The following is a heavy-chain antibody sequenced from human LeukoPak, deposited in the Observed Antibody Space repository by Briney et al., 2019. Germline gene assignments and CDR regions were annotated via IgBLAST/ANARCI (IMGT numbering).Heavy chain of an antibody. V-gene: IGHV3-30*02. Sequence: GGSLRLSCAASGFTFSNYVMHWVRQAPGKGLEWVAYLRYDGSNKNYADSVKGRFTISRDNSKNTLYLQMNSLRAEDTAVYYCAKLLTPYSSSSPIPSYWGQGTLVTVSS. CDR3: AKLLTPYSSSSPIPSY. J-gene: IGHJ4*02. CDR2: LRYDGSNK. D-gene: IGHD6-6*01. CDR1: GFTFSNYV.